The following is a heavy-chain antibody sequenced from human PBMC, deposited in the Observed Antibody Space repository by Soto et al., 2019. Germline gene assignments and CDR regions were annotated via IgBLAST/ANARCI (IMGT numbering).Heavy chain of an antibody. D-gene: IGHD5-12*01. V-gene: IGHV3-21*01. CDR2: ISSSSSYI. CDR1: GFPFSTYS. CDR3: AREVGSTYYFDY. J-gene: IGHJ4*02. Sequence: PGGSRRLSCAASGFPFSTYSMTWVHQAPGKGLEWVSSISSSSSYIYYADSVKGRFTISRDNVKNSLYLQMNSLRAEDTAVYYCAREVGSTYYFDYWGQGTLVTVSS.